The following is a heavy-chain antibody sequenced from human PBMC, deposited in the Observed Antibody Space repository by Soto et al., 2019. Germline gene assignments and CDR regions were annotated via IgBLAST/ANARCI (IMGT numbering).Heavy chain of an antibody. D-gene: IGHD2-15*01. V-gene: IGHV3-66*01. CDR3: ASDDVHCSGGRCDGVPMDI. CDR2: IQSGGRT. J-gene: IGHJ6*03. CDR1: GFTVSSNY. Sequence: EVQLVESGGGLVQPGGSLRLSCVACGFTVSSNYMTWVRQAPGKGLEWGSLIQSGGRTYYAGSVRGRSAISRDNSNNTQFLQINSLKVKDTAEYYCASDDVHCSGGRCDGVPMDIWGKGTTVTVSS.